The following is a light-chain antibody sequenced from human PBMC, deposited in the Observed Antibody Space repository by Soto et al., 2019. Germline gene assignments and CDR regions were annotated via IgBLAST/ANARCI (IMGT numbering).Light chain of an antibody. J-gene: IGLJ7*01. CDR2: GNS. V-gene: IGLV1-40*01. CDR3: QSYDSSLSGSV. CDR1: SSNIGAGYD. Sequence: QSVLTQPPSLSGAPGQRVTISCTGSSSNIGAGYDVHWYPQLPGTAPKLLIYGNSNRPSGVPDRFSGSKSGTSASLAITGLQAEDEADYYCQSYDSSLSGSVFGGGTQLTVL.